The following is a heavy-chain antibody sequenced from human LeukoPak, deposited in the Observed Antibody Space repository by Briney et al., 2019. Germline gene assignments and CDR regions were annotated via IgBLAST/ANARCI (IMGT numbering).Heavy chain of an antibody. J-gene: IGHJ4*02. CDR3: ARADYYDSSRYYPFDY. D-gene: IGHD3-22*01. V-gene: IGHV3-21*01. Sequence: GGSLRLSCAASGLTFSSYSMNWVRQAPGKGLEWVSSISSSSGYIYYADSVKGRFTISRDNAKNSVYLQMNSLRAEDTAVYYCARADYYDSSRYYPFDYWGQGTLVTVSS. CDR2: ISSSSGYI. CDR1: GLTFSSYS.